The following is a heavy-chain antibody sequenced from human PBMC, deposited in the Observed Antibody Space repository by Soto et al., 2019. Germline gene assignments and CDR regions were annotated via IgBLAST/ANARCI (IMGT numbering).Heavy chain of an antibody. V-gene: IGHV4-31*11. Sequence: PSETLSLTCAVSGGSISSGGYYWSWIRQHPGKGLEWIGYIYYSGSTYYNPSLKSRVTISVDTSKNQSSLKLSSVTAADAAVYYCARAGSAAAGFYYYYGMDVWGQGTTVTVS. CDR2: IYYSGST. CDR3: ARAGSAAAGFYYYYGMDV. J-gene: IGHJ6*02. CDR1: GGSISSGGYY. D-gene: IGHD6-13*01.